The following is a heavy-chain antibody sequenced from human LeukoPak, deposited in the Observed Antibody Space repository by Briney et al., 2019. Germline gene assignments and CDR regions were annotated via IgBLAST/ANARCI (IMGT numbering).Heavy chain of an antibody. Sequence: PGGSLRLSCAASEFTSSNYIMTWVRQAPGKGLEWVSSISSSGSFIYYADSVKGRFTISRDNAKNSLYLQVNSLRAEDTAVYYCARTHISLDVAPYDYWGQGTLVTVSS. CDR3: ARTHISLDVAPYDY. J-gene: IGHJ4*02. V-gene: IGHV3-21*01. CDR2: ISSSGSFI. D-gene: IGHD5-12*01. CDR1: EFTSSNYI.